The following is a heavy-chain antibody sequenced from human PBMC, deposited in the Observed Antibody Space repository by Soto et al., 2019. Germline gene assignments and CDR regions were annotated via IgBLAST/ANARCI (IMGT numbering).Heavy chain of an antibody. CDR2: INAGNGNT. D-gene: IGHD3-3*01. CDR3: ARGPLEWSGNWFDP. CDR1: GYTFTSYA. V-gene: IGHV1-3*01. J-gene: IGHJ5*02. Sequence: ASVKVSCKASGYTFTSYAMHWVRQAPGQRLEWMGWINAGNGNTKYSQKFQGRVTITRDTSASTAYMELSSLRSEDTAVYYCARGPLEWSGNWFDPWGQGALVTVS.